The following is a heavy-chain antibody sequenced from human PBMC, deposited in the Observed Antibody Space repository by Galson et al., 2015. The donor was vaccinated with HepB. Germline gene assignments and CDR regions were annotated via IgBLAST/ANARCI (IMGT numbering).Heavy chain of an antibody. Sequence: ETLSLTCTVSGGSISSSSYYWGWIRQPPGKGLEWIGSIYYSGSTYYNPSLKSRVTISVDTSKNQFSLKLSSVTAADTAVYYCARAPGVDYSNIVDYWGQGTLVTVSS. J-gene: IGHJ4*02. CDR2: IYYSGST. CDR3: ARAPGVDYSNIVDY. D-gene: IGHD4-11*01. V-gene: IGHV4-39*07. CDR1: GGSISSSSYY.